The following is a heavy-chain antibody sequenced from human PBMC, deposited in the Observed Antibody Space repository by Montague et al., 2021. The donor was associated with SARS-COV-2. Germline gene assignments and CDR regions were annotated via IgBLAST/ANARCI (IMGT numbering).Heavy chain of an antibody. D-gene: IGHD3-22*01. V-gene: IGHV4-39*01. CDR3: ATEVADSSGYYYVPYYYYGMDV. CDR2: IYYSGST. J-gene: IGHJ6*02. Sequence: SETLSLTCTVSGGSISSSSYYWGWIRQPPGKGLEWIGSIYYSGSTYYNPSLKSRVTISVDTSKNQFSLKLSSVTAADTAVYYCATEVADSSGYYYVPYYYYGMDVWCQGTTVTVSS. CDR1: GGSISSSSYY.